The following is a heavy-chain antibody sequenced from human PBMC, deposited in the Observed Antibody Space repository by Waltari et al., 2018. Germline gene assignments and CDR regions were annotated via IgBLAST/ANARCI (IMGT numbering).Heavy chain of an antibody. CDR1: GGPISSSSYY. CDR2: IYYSGST. CDR3: ATRYCSGGSCYPGRFDY. Sequence: QLQLQESGPGLVKPSATLSLTCTVSGGPISSSSYYWGWIRQPPGKGLEWIGSIYYSGSTYYNPSLKSRVTISVDTSKNQFSLKLSSVTAADTAVYYCATRYCSGGSCYPGRFDYWGQGTLVTVSS. J-gene: IGHJ4*02. V-gene: IGHV4-39*07. D-gene: IGHD2-15*01.